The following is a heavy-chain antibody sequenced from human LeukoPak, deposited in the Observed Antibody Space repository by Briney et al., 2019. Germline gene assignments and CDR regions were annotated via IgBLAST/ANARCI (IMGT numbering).Heavy chain of an antibody. D-gene: IGHD6-19*01. CDR2: IIPMFGIA. CDR1: GGTFSRYA. J-gene: IGHJ4*02. V-gene: IGHV1-69*01. CDR3: ARDRPYTGGWRGFDY. Sequence: ASVKVSCKASGGTFSRYAISWVRQAPGQGLEWMWGIIPMFGIANYAQKFQGRVTITADESTSTAYMELSSLRSEDTAVYYCARDRPYTGGWRGFDYWGQGTLVTVSS.